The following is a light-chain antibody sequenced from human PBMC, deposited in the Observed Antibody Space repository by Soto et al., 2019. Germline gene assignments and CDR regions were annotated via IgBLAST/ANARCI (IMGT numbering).Light chain of an antibody. CDR2: GAS. CDR1: QSVNSNY. V-gene: IGKV3-20*01. Sequence: EIVLTQSPGTLSLSPGERATLSCRASQSVNSNYLAWDQQKPGQAPRLLINGASSRATGIPDRFSGSGSGTDFTLTISRLEPEDFAVYYCQQYGSSPGTFGQGTKVEIK. CDR3: QQYGSSPGT. J-gene: IGKJ1*01.